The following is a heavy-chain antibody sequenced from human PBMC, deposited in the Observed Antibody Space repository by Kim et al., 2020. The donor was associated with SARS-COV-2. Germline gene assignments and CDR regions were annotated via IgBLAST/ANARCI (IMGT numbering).Heavy chain of an antibody. J-gene: IGHJ4*02. D-gene: IGHD6-13*01. V-gene: IGHV1-3*01. CDR3: AREIGAAAVTGY. Sequence: KYSQKFQGRVTITRDTSASTAYMELSSLRSEDTAVYYCAREIGAAAVTGYWGQGTLVTVSS.